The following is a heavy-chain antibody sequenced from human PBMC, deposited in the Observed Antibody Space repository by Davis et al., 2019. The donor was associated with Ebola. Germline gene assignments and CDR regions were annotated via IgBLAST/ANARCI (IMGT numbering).Heavy chain of an antibody. V-gene: IGHV3-23*01. CDR1: GFTFSSYS. CDR3: AKTRITMIVVVTPDAFDI. D-gene: IGHD3-22*01. Sequence: PGGSLRLSCAASGFTFSSYSMNWVRQAPGKGLEWVSAISGSGGSTYYADSVKGRFTISRDNSKNTLYLQMNSLRAEDTAVYYCAKTRITMIVVVTPDAFDIWGQGTMVTVSS. CDR2: ISGSGGST. J-gene: IGHJ3*02.